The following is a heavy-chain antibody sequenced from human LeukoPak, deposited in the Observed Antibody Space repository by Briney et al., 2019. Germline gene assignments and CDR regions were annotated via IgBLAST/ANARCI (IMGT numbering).Heavy chain of an antibody. D-gene: IGHD6-19*01. CDR1: GDSVSINSAA. J-gene: IGHJ4*02. V-gene: IGHV6-1*01. CDR2: TYYRSTWYN. Sequence: SQTLSLTCAISGDSVSINSAAWNWIRQSPSRGLEWLGRTYYRSTWYNDYAVSVKSRITINPDTSKNQFSLQLNSVTPEDTAVYYCARQEGSSGWAYPFYTLFDYWGQGTLVTVSS. CDR3: ARQEGSSGWAYPFYTLFDY.